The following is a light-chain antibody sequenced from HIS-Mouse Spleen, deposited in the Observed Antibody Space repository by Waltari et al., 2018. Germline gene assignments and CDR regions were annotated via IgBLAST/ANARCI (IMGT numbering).Light chain of an antibody. J-gene: IGKJ2*01. CDR2: WAS. CDR3: QQYYSTPRT. V-gene: IGKV4-1*01. Sequence: DIVMTQSPDSLAVSLGERATINCKSSQSVLYSSNNRNYLAWYQQKTGPPPKQLIYWASTRESGVPDRFSGSGSGTDFTLTISSLQAEDVAVYYCQQYYSTPRTFGQGTKLEIK. CDR1: QSVLYSSNNRNY.